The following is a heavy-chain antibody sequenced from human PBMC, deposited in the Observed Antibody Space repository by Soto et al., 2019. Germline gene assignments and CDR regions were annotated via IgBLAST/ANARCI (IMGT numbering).Heavy chain of an antibody. Sequence: SETLSLTCNVSGVSVSSGASYWSWIRQPPGKGPEWIGDIFYSGSSHYNPSLKSRLTMSVDTSKSQFSLKLSSVTAADTAVYYCVRFWPPPFSDALTDYPDPLAYCGQGTLVTGSS. CDR2: IFYSGSS. CDR3: VRFWPPPFSDALTDYPDPLAY. CDR1: GVSVSSGASY. D-gene: IGHD3-9*01. V-gene: IGHV4-30-4*01. J-gene: IGHJ1*01.